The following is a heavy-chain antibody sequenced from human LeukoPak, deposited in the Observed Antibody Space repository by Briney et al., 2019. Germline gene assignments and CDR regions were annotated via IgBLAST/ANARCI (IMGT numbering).Heavy chain of an antibody. J-gene: IGHJ4*02. CDR3: ARESSCGGDCYSVD. D-gene: IGHD2-21*02. CDR1: GFTFSSYS. Sequence: TGGSLRLSCAASGFTFSSYSMNWVRQAPGKGLEWVSSISSSSSCIYYADSVKGRFTISRDNAKNSLYLQMNSLRAEDTAVYYCARESSCGGDCYSVDWGQGTLVTVSS. CDR2: ISSSSSCI. V-gene: IGHV3-21*01.